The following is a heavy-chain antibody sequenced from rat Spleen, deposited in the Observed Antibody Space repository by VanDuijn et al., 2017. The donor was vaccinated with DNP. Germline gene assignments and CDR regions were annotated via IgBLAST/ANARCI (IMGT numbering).Heavy chain of an antibody. CDR1: GFTFSDYN. CDR2: ITYDGSTT. CDR3: ARWGGDYFDY. J-gene: IGHJ2*01. V-gene: IGHV5-7*01. Sequence: EVQLVESGGDLVQPGRSLKLSCAASGFTFSDYNMAWVRQTPKKGLEWVATITYDGSTTSYRDSVKGRFTISRDNAKSTLYLQMNSLRSEDMATYYCARWGGDYFDYWGQGVMVTVSS.